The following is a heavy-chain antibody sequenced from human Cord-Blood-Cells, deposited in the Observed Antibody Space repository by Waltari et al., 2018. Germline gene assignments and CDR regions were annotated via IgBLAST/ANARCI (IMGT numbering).Heavy chain of an antibody. D-gene: IGHD3-16*01. Sequence: EVQLLESGGGLVRPGGSLGLYCAAPGFTFSSYAMGWVRQAPGKGLEWVSAISGSGGSTYYADSVKGRFTISRDNSKNTLYLQMNSLRAEDTAVYYCAKDRGGAFDYWGQGTLVTVSS. CDR3: AKDRGGAFDY. CDR1: GFTFSSYA. V-gene: IGHV3-23*01. J-gene: IGHJ4*02. CDR2: ISGSGGST.